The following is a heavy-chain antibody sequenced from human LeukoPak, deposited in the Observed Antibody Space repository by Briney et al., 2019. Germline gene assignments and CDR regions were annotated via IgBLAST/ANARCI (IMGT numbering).Heavy chain of an antibody. Sequence: ASVKASCKASGYTFTSYYMHWVRQAPGQGLEWMGIINPSGGSTSYAQKFQGRVTMTRDTSTSTVYMELSSLRSEDTAVYYCATPEALQYSGSYGGLGYWGQGTLVTVSS. CDR1: GYTFTSYY. J-gene: IGHJ4*02. CDR3: ATPEALQYSGSYGGLGY. D-gene: IGHD1-26*01. CDR2: INPSGGST. V-gene: IGHV1-46*01.